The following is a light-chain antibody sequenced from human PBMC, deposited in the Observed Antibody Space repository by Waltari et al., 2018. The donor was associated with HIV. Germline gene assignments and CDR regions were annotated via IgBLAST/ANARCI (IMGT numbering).Light chain of an antibody. CDR3: SSYTSSSTQV. J-gene: IGLJ1*01. V-gene: IGLV2-14*01. CDR1: SSDFGGYNY. Sequence: QSALTQPASVSGSPGQSITISCTGTSSDFGGYNYVFWYQQHPGKAPKLMIDEVTNRPSGVFNRVSGSKSGNTASLTISGLQAEDEADYYCSSYTSSSTQVFGTGTKVTVL. CDR2: EVT.